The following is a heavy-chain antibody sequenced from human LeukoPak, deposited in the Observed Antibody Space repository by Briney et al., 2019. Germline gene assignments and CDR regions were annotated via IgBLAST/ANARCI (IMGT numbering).Heavy chain of an antibody. D-gene: IGHD4-17*01. CDR1: GFTFSSYS. J-gene: IGHJ4*02. Sequence: GGSLRLSCAASGFTFSSYSMNWVRQAPGKGLEWVSYISSSSSTIYYADSVKGRFTISRDNAKNSLYLQMNSLRAEDTAVYYCAREPPMTTVTFRPRASFDYWGQGTLVTVSS. V-gene: IGHV3-48*01. CDR2: ISSSSSTI. CDR3: AREPPMTTVTFRPRASFDY.